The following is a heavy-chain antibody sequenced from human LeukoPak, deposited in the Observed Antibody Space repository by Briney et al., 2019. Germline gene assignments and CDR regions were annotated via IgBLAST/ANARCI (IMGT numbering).Heavy chain of an antibody. CDR2: IYSSGRT. Sequence: SETLSLTCTVSGGSISGDYWSWIRQPAGKGLEWIGRIYSSGRTDYNPSLKSRVTMSVDTSKNQFSLKLNSVTAADTAVYYCAKRATGSGSYYFDYWGQGTLVTVSS. D-gene: IGHD3-10*01. CDR1: GGSISGDY. CDR3: AKRATGSGSYYFDY. J-gene: IGHJ4*02. V-gene: IGHV4-4*07.